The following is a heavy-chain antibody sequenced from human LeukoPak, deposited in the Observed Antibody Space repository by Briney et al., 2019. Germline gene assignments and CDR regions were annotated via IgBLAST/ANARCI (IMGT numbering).Heavy chain of an antibody. CDR1: GGTFSSYA. D-gene: IGHD5-12*01. CDR3: ARDGGSGYDPFDY. Sequence: ASVKVSCKASGGTFSSYAISWVRQAPGQGLEWMGRIIPILGIANYAQKFQGRVTITADKSTSTAYMELSSLRSEGTAVYYCARDGGSGYDPFDYWGQGTLVTVSS. V-gene: IGHV1-69*04. J-gene: IGHJ4*02. CDR2: IIPILGIA.